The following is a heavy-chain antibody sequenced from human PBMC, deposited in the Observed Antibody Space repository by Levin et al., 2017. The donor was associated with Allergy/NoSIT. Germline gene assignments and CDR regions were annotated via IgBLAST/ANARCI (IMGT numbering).Heavy chain of an antibody. D-gene: IGHD4-23*01. V-gene: IGHV3-23*01. CDR1: GFIFSSYV. CDR2: ISGGGGST. Sequence: GGSLRLSCAASGFIFSSYVMNWVRQAPGKGLEWVSSISGGGGSTYYGDSVKGRFTISRDNSKNTLFLQMNSLTAEDTAVYYCVLGAYGGYSYFPHWGQGTLVTVSS. CDR3: VLGAYGGYSYFPH. J-gene: IGHJ1*01.